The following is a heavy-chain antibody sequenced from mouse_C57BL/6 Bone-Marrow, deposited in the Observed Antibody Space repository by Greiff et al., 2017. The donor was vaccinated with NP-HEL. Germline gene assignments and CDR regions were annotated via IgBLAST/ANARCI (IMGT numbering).Heavy chain of an antibody. CDR3: ARVSGWIYYDLFFDY. CDR1: GYTFTSYW. D-gene: IGHD2-4*01. J-gene: IGHJ2*01. V-gene: IGHV1-72*01. Sequence: QVQLKQPGAELVKPGASVKLSCKASGYTFTSYWMHWVKQRPGRGLEWIGRIDPNSGGTKYNEKFKSKATLTVDKPSSTAYMQLSSLTSEDSAVYYCARVSGWIYYDLFFDYWGQGTTLTVSS. CDR2: IDPNSGGT.